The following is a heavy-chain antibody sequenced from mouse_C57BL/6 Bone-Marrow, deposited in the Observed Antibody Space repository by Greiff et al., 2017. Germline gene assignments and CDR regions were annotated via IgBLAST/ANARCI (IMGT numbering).Heavy chain of an antibody. Sequence: VQLQQPGAELVRPGTSVKLSCKASGYTFTSYWMHWVKQRPGQGLEWIGVIAPSDSYTNYNQKFKGKATLTVDTSSSTAYMQLSSLTSEDSAVYYCARLWSYYAMDYWGQGTSVTVSS. CDR3: ARLWSYYAMDY. V-gene: IGHV1-59*01. CDR2: IAPSDSYT. J-gene: IGHJ4*01. CDR1: GYTFTSYW.